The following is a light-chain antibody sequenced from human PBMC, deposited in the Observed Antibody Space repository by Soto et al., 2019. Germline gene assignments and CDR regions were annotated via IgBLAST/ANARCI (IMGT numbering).Light chain of an antibody. J-gene: IGLJ1*01. CDR3: TSWGI. CDR1: TSDIGDYNY. Sequence: QSALTQPASVSGSPGQSITISCTGTTSDIGDYNYVSWYQHLPDKVPKLIISLVSNRPSGVSNRFSGSKSGNTASLTISGLQAEDEGDYSCTSWGIFGPGTKVTVL. CDR2: LVS. V-gene: IGLV2-14*01.